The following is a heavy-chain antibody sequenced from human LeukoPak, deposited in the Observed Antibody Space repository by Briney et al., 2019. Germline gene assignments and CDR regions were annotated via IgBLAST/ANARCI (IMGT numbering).Heavy chain of an antibody. D-gene: IGHD3-22*01. CDR2: IYHTGST. Sequence: PSETLSLTCAVYGGSFSGFYWSWIRQPPGKGLEWIGTIYHTGSTYYNPSLKSRVTISVDTSKNQFSLNLSSVTAADTAVYYCARYYYDSRLFDYWGQGTLVTVSS. V-gene: IGHV4-34*01. J-gene: IGHJ4*02. CDR3: ARYYYDSRLFDY. CDR1: GGSFSGFY.